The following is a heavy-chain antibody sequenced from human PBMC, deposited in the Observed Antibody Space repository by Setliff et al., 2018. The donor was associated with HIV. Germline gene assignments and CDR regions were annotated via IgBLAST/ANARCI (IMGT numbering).Heavy chain of an antibody. Sequence: SETLSLTCTVSGDSMSSGGHYWSWIRQHPGKGLEWVGYIFYIGSTDYNPSLKSRVTISVDRSRNQFSLKLSSVTAADTAVYYCASGLFYDYWGQGALVTVSS. V-gene: IGHV4-30-4*01. CDR2: IFYIGST. J-gene: IGHJ4*02. D-gene: IGHD2-21*01. CDR3: ASGLFYDY. CDR1: GDSMSSGGHY.